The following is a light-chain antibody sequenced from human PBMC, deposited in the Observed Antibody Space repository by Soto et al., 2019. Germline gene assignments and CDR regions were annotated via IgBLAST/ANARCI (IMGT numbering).Light chain of an antibody. J-gene: IGLJ3*02. CDR3: QSYDSSLSGSV. V-gene: IGLV1-40*01. Sequence: QSVLTKPPSVSGAPGQRVTISCTGSSANIGAGHDVHWYQQIPGTAPKLLMYGDSNRPLGVPDRFSGSKSGTSASLAITGLQAEDEAYYYCQSYDSSLSGSVFGGGTKVTVL. CDR1: SANIGAGHD. CDR2: GDS.